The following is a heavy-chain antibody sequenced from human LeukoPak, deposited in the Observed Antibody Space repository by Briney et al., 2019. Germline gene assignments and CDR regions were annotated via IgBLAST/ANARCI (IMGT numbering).Heavy chain of an antibody. D-gene: IGHD3-10*01. J-gene: IGHJ4*02. CDR2: IYYSGST. V-gene: IGHV4-39*01. CDR1: GGSISSSSYY. CDR3: ARPAYYYGSADFDY. Sequence: PSETLSLTCTVSGGSISSSSYYWGWIRQPPGKGLEWIGSIYYSGSTYYNPSLKSRVTISVDTSKNQFSLKLSSVTAADTAVYYCARPAYYYGSADFDYWGQGTLVTVSS.